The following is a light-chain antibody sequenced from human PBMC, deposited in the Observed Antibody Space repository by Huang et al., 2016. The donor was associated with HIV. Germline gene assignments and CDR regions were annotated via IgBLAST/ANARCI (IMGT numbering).Light chain of an antibody. Sequence: ETVLTQSPATLSLSPGERATLSCRASQSVNSYLAWYQKKPGQTPRLLTYDASNRATGIPARFSGSGSGTDFTLTISSLEPEDFAVYYCQQRKYWPPITFGQGTRLEIK. J-gene: IGKJ5*01. V-gene: IGKV3-11*01. CDR3: QQRKYWPPIT. CDR1: QSVNSY. CDR2: DAS.